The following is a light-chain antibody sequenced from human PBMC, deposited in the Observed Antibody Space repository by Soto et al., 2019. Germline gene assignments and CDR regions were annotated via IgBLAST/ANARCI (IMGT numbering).Light chain of an antibody. CDR3: QQRSNWQWT. CDR2: GAS. J-gene: IGKJ1*01. CDR1: QSVSSN. V-gene: IGKV3-15*01. Sequence: EIVMTQSPATLSVSPGERATLSCRASQSVSSNLAWYQQKPGQAPRLLIYGASTRATGIPARFSGSGSGTEFTLTISSLQSEDFAVYYCQQRSNWQWTFGQGTKVDIK.